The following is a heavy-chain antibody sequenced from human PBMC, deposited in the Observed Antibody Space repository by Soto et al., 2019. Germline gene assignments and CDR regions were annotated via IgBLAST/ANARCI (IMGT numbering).Heavy chain of an antibody. CDR2: INWSSGSI. J-gene: IGHJ1*01. Sequence: PVGSLRLSCAASGFTFDDYAMHWVRQVPGKGLEWVSGINWSSGSIGYGDSVKGRFAISRDNAKNSLHLQMNSLSAGDTAFYYCVKDESINWYSGHFRHWGQGTLVTVSS. CDR3: VKDESINWYSGHFRH. V-gene: IGHV3-9*01. D-gene: IGHD6-13*01. CDR1: GFTFDDYA.